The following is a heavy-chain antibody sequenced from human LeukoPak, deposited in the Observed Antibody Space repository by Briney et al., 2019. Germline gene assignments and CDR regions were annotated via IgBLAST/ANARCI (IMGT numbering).Heavy chain of an antibody. D-gene: IGHD5-18*01. V-gene: IGHV1-69*04. Sequence: ASVKVSCKASGGTFSSYAISWVRQAPGQGLEWMGRIIPILGIANYAQKFQGRVTITADKSTSTAYMELSSLRSEDTAVYYCAREADGRGYSYGHRIFDYWGQGTLVTVSS. CDR2: IIPILGIA. CDR3: AREADGRGYSYGHRIFDY. CDR1: GGTFSSYA. J-gene: IGHJ4*02.